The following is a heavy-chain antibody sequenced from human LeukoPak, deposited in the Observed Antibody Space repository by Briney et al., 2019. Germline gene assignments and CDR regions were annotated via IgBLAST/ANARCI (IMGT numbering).Heavy chain of an antibody. CDR3: ARAGQWLVPSHFDY. Sequence: GASVKVSCKASGYTFTSYTMHWVRQAPGQRLEWMGWINTGNGNTKYSQKFQGRVTITRDTSASTAYLELSSLRSEDTAVYFCARAGQWLVPSHFDYWGQGTLVTVSS. V-gene: IGHV1-3*04. D-gene: IGHD6-19*01. CDR2: INTGNGNT. CDR1: GYTFTSYT. J-gene: IGHJ4*02.